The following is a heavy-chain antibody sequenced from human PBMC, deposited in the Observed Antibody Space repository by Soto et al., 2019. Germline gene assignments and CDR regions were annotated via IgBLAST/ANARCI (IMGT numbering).Heavy chain of an antibody. CDR3: ARDPLHYGSGFDY. J-gene: IGHJ4*02. V-gene: IGHV3-11*01. Sequence: QVQLVQSGGGLVKPGGSLRLACAASGFPFKDYYMSWIRQAPGKGLEWVSYISRSGSTIYYADSVKGRFTISRDDVSNSLFLQMNSLRADDTAVYYCARDPLHYGSGFDYWGQGTLVTVSS. CDR1: GFPFKDYY. CDR2: ISRSGSTI. D-gene: IGHD3-10*01.